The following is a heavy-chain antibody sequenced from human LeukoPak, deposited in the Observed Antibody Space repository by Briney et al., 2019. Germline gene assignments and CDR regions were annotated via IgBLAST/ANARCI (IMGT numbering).Heavy chain of an antibody. V-gene: IGHV3-7*04. J-gene: IGHJ4*02. CDR1: GFTFSSYA. CDR2: MKEDGSEK. D-gene: IGHD4-17*01. Sequence: PGGSLRLSCAASGFTFSSYAMSWVRQAPGKGLEWVANMKEDGSEKYYVDSVKGRFTISRDNSKNTLYLQMNSLRAEDTAVYYCARGDYGAPDCWGQGTLVTVSS. CDR3: ARGDYGAPDC.